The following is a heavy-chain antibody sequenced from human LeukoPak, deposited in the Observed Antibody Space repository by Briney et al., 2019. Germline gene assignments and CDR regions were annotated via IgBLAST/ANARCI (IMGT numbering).Heavy chain of an antibody. Sequence: GGSLRLSCAASGFSFSDYNMNWVGQPPGRGLEGVSSISSSYSSISYADSVKGRFTISRDNAKNSLYLQMNSLRAEDTAVYYCAKQAARSWLTDYWGQGTLVTVSS. CDR1: GFSFSDYN. J-gene: IGHJ4*02. CDR2: ISSSYSSI. CDR3: AKQAARSWLTDY. D-gene: IGHD6-19*01. V-gene: IGHV3-21*01.